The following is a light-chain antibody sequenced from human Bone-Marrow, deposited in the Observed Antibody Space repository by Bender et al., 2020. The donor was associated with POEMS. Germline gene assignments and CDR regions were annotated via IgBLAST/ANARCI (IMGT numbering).Light chain of an antibody. CDR2: EAN. CDR3: CAYAGSITFLA. J-gene: IGLJ2*01. CDR1: SNDVGSYNL. V-gene: IGLV2-23*02. Sequence: QSALTQPASVSGSPGQSITISCTGSSNDVGSYNLVSWYQHHPGKAPRLMIYEANKRPSGVSDRFSGSKSGNTASLTISGLQAEDAANYYCCAYAGSITFLAFGGGTKVTV.